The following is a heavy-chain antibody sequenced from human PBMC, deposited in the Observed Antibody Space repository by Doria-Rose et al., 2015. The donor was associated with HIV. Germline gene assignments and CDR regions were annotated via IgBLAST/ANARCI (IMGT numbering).Heavy chain of an antibody. CDR2: IFSDDER. CDR1: GVSLSSPGMG. Sequence: QVQLVQSGPVLVTPTETLTLTCTVSGVSLSSPGMGVSWIRQPPGKALEWLANIFSDDERSYKTSLKSRLTITRGTAKSQVVLTRTDRDPGDTATYYCARIKSSRWYHKYYFDFWGQGTLVIVSA. CDR3: ARIKSSRWYHKYYFDF. V-gene: IGHV2-26*01. J-gene: IGHJ4*02. D-gene: IGHD6-13*01.